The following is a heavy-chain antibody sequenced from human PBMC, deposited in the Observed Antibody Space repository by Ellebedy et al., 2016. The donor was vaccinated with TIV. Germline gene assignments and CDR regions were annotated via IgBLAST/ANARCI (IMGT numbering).Heavy chain of an antibody. CDR2: VCHSGSP. V-gene: IGHV4-59*01. D-gene: IGHD3-16*01. CDR3: ARDLGLIDAFDV. CDR1: GGSMNNDC. J-gene: IGHJ3*01. Sequence: SETLSLTXTVSGGSMNNDCWSWIRQPPGKGLEWVGYVCHSGSPNNNPSLKSRLTMSLDTSKNQFSLKLTSVTAADSAVYYCARDLGLIDAFDVWGQGTMVTVSS.